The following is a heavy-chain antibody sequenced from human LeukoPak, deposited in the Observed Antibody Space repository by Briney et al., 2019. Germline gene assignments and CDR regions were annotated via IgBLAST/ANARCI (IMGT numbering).Heavy chain of an antibody. J-gene: IGHJ4*02. D-gene: IGHD1-26*01. CDR1: GGSISSSSYY. Sequence: SETLSLTCTVSGGSISSSSYYWGWIRQPPGKGLEWIGSIYYSGSTYYNPSLKSRVTISVDTSKNQFSLKLSSVTAADTAVYYCARDPVGATTNPLDYWGQGTLVTVSS. V-gene: IGHV4-39*01. CDR2: IYYSGST. CDR3: ARDPVGATTNPLDY.